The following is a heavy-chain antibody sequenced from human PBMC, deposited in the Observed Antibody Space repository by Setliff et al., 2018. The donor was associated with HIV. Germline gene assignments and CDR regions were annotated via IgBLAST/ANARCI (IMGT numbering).Heavy chain of an antibody. CDR2: IIPIFGTA. CDR3: ATDGAVAGIEPGAWFDP. CDR1: GGTFSSYA. Sequence: SVKVSCKASGGTFSSYAISWVRQAPGQGLEWMGGIIPIFGTANYAQKFQGRVTITADESTSTAYMELSSLRSEDTAVYYCATDGAVAGIEPGAWFDPWGQGTLVTVSS. V-gene: IGHV1-69*13. D-gene: IGHD6-19*01. J-gene: IGHJ5*02.